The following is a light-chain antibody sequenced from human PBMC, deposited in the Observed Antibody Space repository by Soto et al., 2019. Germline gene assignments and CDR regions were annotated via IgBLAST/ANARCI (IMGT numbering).Light chain of an antibody. CDR3: QQYADYSWT. J-gene: IGKJ1*01. CDR1: QTVRSW. CDR2: GVS. V-gene: IGKV1-5*03. Sequence: DIQMTQSPSTLSASVGDRVTITCRARQTVRSWLAWFQQKPGKAPTLLIYGVSGLECGVPLRFSGSGSGTEFTLTISNLQPDDFATYYCQQYADYSWTFGQGTKVE.